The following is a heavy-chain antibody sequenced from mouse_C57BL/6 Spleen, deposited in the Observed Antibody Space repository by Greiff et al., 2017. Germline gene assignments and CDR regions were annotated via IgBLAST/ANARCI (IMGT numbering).Heavy chain of an antibody. D-gene: IGHD2-10*01. V-gene: IGHV1-61*01. CDR2: IYPSDSET. CDR3: ARRLPSYAMDY. J-gene: IGHJ4*01. CDR1: GYTFTSYW. Sequence: QVQLQQSGAELVRPGSSVKLSCKASGYTFTSYWMDWVKQRPGQGLEWIGNIYPSDSETHYNQKFKDKATLTVDKSSSTAYMQLSSLTSEDSAVYYCARRLPSYAMDYWGQGTSVTVSS.